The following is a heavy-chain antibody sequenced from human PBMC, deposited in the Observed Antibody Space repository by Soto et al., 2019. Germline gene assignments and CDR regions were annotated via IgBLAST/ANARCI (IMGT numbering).Heavy chain of an antibody. D-gene: IGHD3-10*01. Sequence: QVQLQESGPGLVKPSQTLSLTCTVSGGSISSGGYYWSWIRQHPGKGLEWIGYIYYSGSTYYNPSLKSRVTISVDPSKNQFSRKLSSVTAADTAVYYCARAPPPRGAKNWFDPWGQGTLVTVSS. CDR3: ARAPPPRGAKNWFDP. V-gene: IGHV4-31*03. J-gene: IGHJ5*02. CDR2: IYYSGST. CDR1: GGSISSGGYY.